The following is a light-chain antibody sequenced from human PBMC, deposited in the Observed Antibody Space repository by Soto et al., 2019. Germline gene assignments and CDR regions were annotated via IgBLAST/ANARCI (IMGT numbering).Light chain of an antibody. J-gene: IGLJ2*01. V-gene: IGLV2-18*02. CDR1: NSDVGSYNR. CDR3: SSFTSSSTVV. CDR2: EVN. Sequence: QSALTQPPSVSGSPGQSVTISCTGTNSDVGSYNRVSWYQHPPGTPPKPIIYEVNNRHSGVPDRFSGSKSGNTASLTISGLQAEDEADYYCSSFTSSSTVVFGGGTKVTVL.